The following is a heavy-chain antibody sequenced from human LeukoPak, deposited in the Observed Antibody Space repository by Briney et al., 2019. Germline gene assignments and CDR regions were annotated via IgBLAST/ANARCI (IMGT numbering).Heavy chain of an antibody. D-gene: IGHD4-23*01. V-gene: IGHV3-30-3*01. CDR2: ISYDRSNK. Sequence: GRSLRLSCAASGFTFSSYAMHWVRQAPGKGLEWVAVISYDRSNKYYADSVKGRFTISRDNSNNTLFLQVNSLRAEDTAVYYCAKGRTRWVKEEYDYWGQGTLVTVSS. CDR3: AKGRTRWVKEEYDY. CDR1: GFTFSSYA. J-gene: IGHJ4*02.